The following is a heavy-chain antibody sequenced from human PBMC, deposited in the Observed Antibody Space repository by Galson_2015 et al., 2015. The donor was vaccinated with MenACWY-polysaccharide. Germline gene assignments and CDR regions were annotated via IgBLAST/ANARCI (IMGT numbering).Heavy chain of an antibody. CDR3: AKSMTILDY. CDR2: ISSSSTSI. D-gene: IGHD4/OR15-4a*01. J-gene: IGHJ4*02. Sequence: ISYISSSSTSINYADSVKGRFTISRDNAKNSLYLQMNSLRDEDTAVYYCAKSMTILDYWGQGTLVTVSS. V-gene: IGHV3-48*02.